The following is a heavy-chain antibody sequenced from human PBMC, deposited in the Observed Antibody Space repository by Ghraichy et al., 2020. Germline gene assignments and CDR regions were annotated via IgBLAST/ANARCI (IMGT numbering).Heavy chain of an antibody. Sequence: SETLSLTCTVSGYSIRSGYYWGWIRQPPGKGLEWIGSIYHSGNTNYNPSLKSRVTISVDTSKNQFSLNLSSVTAADTAVYYCARAMVAVASRYYYGMDVWGQGTTVTVSS. CDR3: ARAMVAVASRYYYGMDV. V-gene: IGHV4-38-2*02. CDR1: GYSIRSGYY. CDR2: IYHSGNT. D-gene: IGHD3-22*01. J-gene: IGHJ6*02.